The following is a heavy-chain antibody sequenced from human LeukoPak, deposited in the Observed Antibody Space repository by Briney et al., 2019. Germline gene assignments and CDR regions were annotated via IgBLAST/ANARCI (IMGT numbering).Heavy chain of an antibody. Sequence: GSLRLSCAASGFTFSSYWMSWVRQAPGKGLEWVADIKQDGSEKYYVDSVTGRFTISRDNAKNSLYLQINSLRAEDTAVYYCARRNTVTNWFDPWGQGTLVTVSS. CDR1: GFTFSSYW. D-gene: IGHD4-17*01. J-gene: IGHJ5*02. CDR2: IKQDGSEK. CDR3: ARRNTVTNWFDP. V-gene: IGHV3-7*01.